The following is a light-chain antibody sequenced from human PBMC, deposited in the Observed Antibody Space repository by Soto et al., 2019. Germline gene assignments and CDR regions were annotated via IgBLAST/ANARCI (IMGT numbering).Light chain of an antibody. J-gene: IGLJ1*01. CDR2: EVN. CDR1: SSDVGGYNY. V-gene: IGLV2-8*01. Sequence: QSALTQPPSASGSPGQSVTISCTGTSSDVGGYNYVSWFQQHPGKAPKLIIHEVNQRPSGVPDRFSGSKSGNTASLTVSGLQAEDEGTYYCSSYGGCSNVVFGTGTKVTVL. CDR3: SSYGGCSNVV.